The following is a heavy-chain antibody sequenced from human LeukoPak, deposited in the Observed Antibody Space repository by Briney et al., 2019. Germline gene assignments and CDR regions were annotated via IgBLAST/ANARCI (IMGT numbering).Heavy chain of an antibody. CDR3: AREFRGYFDY. V-gene: IGHV4-61*02. CDR1: DGSISSGSYY. Sequence: SQTLSLTCTVSDGSISSGSYYWSWIRQPAGKGLEWIGRIYTSGSTNYNPSLKSRVTISVDTSKNQFSLKLSSVTAADTAVYYCAREFRGYFDYWGQGTLVTVSS. J-gene: IGHJ4*02. CDR2: IYTSGST. D-gene: IGHD3-10*01.